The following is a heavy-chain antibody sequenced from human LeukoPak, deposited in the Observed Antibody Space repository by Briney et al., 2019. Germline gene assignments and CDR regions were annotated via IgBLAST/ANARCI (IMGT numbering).Heavy chain of an antibody. CDR3: ARASKSGSQSQIDY. D-gene: IGHD1-26*01. CDR1: GFTFSDYY. V-gene: IGHV3-11*01. J-gene: IGHJ4*02. CDR2: ISSSTSTI. Sequence: GGSLRLSCAASGFTFSDYYMSWIRQAPGKGLRWVSYISSSTSTIYYADSVKGRFTISRDNAKNSLYLQMNSLRAEDTAVYYCARASKSGSQSQIDYWGQGTLVTVSS.